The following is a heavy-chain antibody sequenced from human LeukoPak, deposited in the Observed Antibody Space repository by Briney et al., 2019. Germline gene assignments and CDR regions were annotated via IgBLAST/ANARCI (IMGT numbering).Heavy chain of an antibody. J-gene: IGHJ4*02. D-gene: IGHD3-10*01. CDR3: AKDRYYYGSGSYPTPDY. CDR1: GYTFTGYY. V-gene: IGHV1-2*02. Sequence: ASVKVSCKASGYTFTGYYMHWVRQAPGQGLEWMGWINPNSGGTNYAQKFQGRVTMTRDTSISTAYMELSRLRSEDTAVYYCAKDRYYYGSGSYPTPDYWGQGTLVTVSS. CDR2: INPNSGGT.